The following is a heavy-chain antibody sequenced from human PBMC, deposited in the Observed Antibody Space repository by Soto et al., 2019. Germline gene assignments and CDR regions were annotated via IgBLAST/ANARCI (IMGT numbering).Heavy chain of an antibody. CDR2: IRSKAYGGTT. Sequence: EVQLVESGGGLVQPGRSLRLSCTASGFTFGDYAMSWFRQAPGKGLEWVGFIRSKAYGGTTEYAASVKGRFTISRDDSKSIAYLQMNSLKTEDTAVYYCTRDHYGDYEFGRRDAFDIWGQGTMVTVSS. CDR1: GFTFGDYA. D-gene: IGHD4-17*01. J-gene: IGHJ3*02. CDR3: TRDHYGDYEFGRRDAFDI. V-gene: IGHV3-49*03.